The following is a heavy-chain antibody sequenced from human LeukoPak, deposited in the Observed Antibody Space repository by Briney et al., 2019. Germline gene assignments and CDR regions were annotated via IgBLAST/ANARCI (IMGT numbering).Heavy chain of an antibody. J-gene: IGHJ4*02. V-gene: IGHV3-30*02. D-gene: IGHD2-2*01. CDR2: IRYDGSNK. CDR1: GFTFSSYG. Sequence: GGSLRLSCAASGFTFSSYGMHWVRQAPGKGLEWVAFIRYDGSNKYYADSVKGRFTISRDNSKNTLYLQMNGLRAEDTAVYFCARVQVAVQSVFDYFDYWGQGTLVTVSS. CDR3: ARVQVAVQSVFDYFDY.